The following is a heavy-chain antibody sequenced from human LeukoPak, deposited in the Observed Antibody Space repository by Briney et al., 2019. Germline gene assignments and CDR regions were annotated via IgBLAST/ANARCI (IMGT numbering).Heavy chain of an antibody. CDR1: GFTFCDYY. CDR2: ISDSSSAI. V-gene: IGHV3-11*04. J-gene: IGHJ4*02. CDR3: ARGLLSTVEY. Sequence: GGSLRLSCAASGFTFCDYYMSWIRQSPGKGLEWVSFISDSSSAIYYADSVRGRFTVSRDNAKNSLYLQMNSLRAEDTAVYYCARGLLSTVEYWGQGTLVTVSS. D-gene: IGHD2-15*01.